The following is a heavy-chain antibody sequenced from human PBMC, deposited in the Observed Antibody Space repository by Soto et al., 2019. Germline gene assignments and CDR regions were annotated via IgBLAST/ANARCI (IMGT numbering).Heavy chain of an antibody. D-gene: IGHD5-18*01. V-gene: IGHV1-18*01. J-gene: IGHJ3*02. CDR1: GYTFTSYG. CDR3: ARDLDTAMVTNAFDI. CDR2: ISAYNGNT. Sequence: ASVKVSCKASGYTFTSYGISWVRQAPGQGLEWMGWISAYNGNTNYAQKLQGRVTMTTDTSTSTAYMELRSLRSDDTAVYYCARDLDTAMVTNAFDIWGQGKMVTVSS.